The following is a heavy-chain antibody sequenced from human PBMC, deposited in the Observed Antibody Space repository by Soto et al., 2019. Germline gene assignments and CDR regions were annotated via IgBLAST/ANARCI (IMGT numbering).Heavy chain of an antibody. CDR1: GFTFSSYG. V-gene: IGHV3-30*18. CDR2: ISYDGSNR. D-gene: IGHD6-19*01. J-gene: IGHJ3*01. CDR3: TKDGGSGHSGTIDL. Sequence: GGSLRLSCAASGFTFSSYGMHWVRRAPGKGLEWVAVISYDGSNRYYVDPVKGRFTISRDNSKNTLYLQMNSLRAEDTALYYCTKDGGSGHSGTIDLWGQGTMVTVSS.